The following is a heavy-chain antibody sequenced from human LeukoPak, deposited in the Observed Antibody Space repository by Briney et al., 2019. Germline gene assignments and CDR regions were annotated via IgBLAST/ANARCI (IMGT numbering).Heavy chain of an antibody. CDR1: GDTFSSYA. CDR3: ARETQGRDSSSGGY. CDR2: IIPILGIA. Sequence: EASVKVSCKGSGDTFSSYAISWVRQAPGQGLEWMGRIIPILGIANYAQKFQGRVTITADKSTSTAYMELSSLRSEDTAVYYCARETQGRDSSSGGYWGLGTLVTVSS. D-gene: IGHD6-13*01. J-gene: IGHJ4*02. V-gene: IGHV1-69*04.